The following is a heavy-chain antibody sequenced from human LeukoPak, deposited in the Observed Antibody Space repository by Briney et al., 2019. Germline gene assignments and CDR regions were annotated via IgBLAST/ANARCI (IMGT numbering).Heavy chain of an antibody. V-gene: IGHV1-2*02. J-gene: IGHJ5*02. D-gene: IGHD3-9*01. CDR1: GYTFTGYY. CDR3: ARDLTGWFDP. Sequence: ASVKVSCKASGYTFTGYYMHWVRQAPGQGLEWMGWINLNSGGTNYAQKFQGRVTMTRDTSISTGYMELSRLRPDDTAVYYCARDLTGWFDPWGQGTLVTVSS. CDR2: INLNSGGT.